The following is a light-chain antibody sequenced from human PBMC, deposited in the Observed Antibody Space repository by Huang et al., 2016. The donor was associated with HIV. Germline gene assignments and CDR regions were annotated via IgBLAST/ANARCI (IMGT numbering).Light chain of an antibody. CDR3: QQYDNWPPAT. Sequence: EIVMTQSPATLSVSPGERATLSCRASQSVRTNLAWYQQKPGQAPRRLIYGTSTRATGIPARFSGSGSGTEFTLTITSLQSEDFAVYYCQQYDNWPPATFGPGTKVDIK. CDR1: QSVRTN. V-gene: IGKV3-15*01. J-gene: IGKJ3*01. CDR2: GTS.